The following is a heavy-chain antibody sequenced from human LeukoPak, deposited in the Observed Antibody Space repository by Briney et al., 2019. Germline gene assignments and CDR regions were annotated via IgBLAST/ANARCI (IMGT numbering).Heavy chain of an antibody. CDR1: GFTFSTYA. Sequence: PGGSLRLSCAPSGFTFSTYALSWVRHAPGRGLEWVSAISPGGDHTYYADSVKGRFDIPRDNSKNTLYLQMHSRRAEDTAVYYCAKSVTADPWGQGTLVTVSS. J-gene: IGHJ5*02. V-gene: IGHV3-23*01. CDR2: ISPGGDHT. CDR3: AKSVTADP. D-gene: IGHD2-21*02.